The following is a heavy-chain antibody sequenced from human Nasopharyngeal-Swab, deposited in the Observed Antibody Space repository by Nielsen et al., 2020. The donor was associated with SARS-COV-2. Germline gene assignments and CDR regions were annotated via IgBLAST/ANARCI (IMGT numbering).Heavy chain of an antibody. CDR3: ARDGLDYDFWSAYFMDV. Sequence: GESLTISCAASGFTFNNYNFNWVRQAPGKGLEWVSSISSSSSYIYYADSVKGRFTISRDNAKNSLYLQMNSLRAEDTAVYYCARDGLDYDFWSAYFMDVWGQGTTVTRLL. CDR2: ISSSSSYI. D-gene: IGHD3-3*01. J-gene: IGHJ6*02. V-gene: IGHV3-21*01. CDR1: GFTFNNYN.